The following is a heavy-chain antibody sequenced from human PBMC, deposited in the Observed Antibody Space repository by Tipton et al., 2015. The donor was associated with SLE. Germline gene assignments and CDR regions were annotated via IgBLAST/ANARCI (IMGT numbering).Heavy chain of an antibody. Sequence: TLSLTCAVSSYSINSDYYWGWIRQPAGKGLEWIGRINNSGNTNYNSSLKSRVTMSVDTSKRQFSLKLSSVTAADTAVYYCARGRTSILWGQGTLVTVSS. J-gene: IGHJ4*02. D-gene: IGHD3-9*01. CDR2: INNSGNT. CDR1: SYSINSDYY. CDR3: ARGRTSIL. V-gene: IGHV4-4*07.